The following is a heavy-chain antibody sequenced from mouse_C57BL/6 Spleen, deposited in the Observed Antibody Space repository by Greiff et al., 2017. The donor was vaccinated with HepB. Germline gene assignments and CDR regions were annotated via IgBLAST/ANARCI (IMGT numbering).Heavy chain of an antibody. J-gene: IGHJ4*01. CDR3: AREDDGAMDY. CDR1: GFTFSSYA. D-gene: IGHD2-3*01. CDR2: ISDGGSYT. Sequence: EVKLMESGGGLVKPGGSLKLSCAASGFTFSSYAMSWVRQTPEKRLEWVATISDGGSYTYYPDNVKGRFTISRDNAKNNLYLQMSHLKSEDTAMYYCAREDDGAMDYWGQGTSVTVSS. V-gene: IGHV5-4*01.